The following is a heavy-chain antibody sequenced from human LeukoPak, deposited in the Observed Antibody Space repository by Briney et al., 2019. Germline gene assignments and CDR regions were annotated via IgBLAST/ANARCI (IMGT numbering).Heavy chain of an antibody. Sequence: ASVKVSCKASGYTFTDYYIHWVRQAPGQGLEWMGWINPNSGGTNYEQKFQGGVFMTRDTSTSIAYMELSRLRSDDTAVIYCARGSRLSATYYYYGMDVWGQGTTVTVSS. CDR2: INPNSGGT. V-gene: IGHV1-2*02. D-gene: IGHD2-2*01. J-gene: IGHJ6*02. CDR1: GYTFTDYY. CDR3: ARGSRLSATYYYYGMDV.